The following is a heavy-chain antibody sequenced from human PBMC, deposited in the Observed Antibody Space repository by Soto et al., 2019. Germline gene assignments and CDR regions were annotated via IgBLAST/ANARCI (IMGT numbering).Heavy chain of an antibody. CDR3: ARERPDGARLDP. V-gene: IGHV4-30-4*01. CDR1: GGSISSGDYY. J-gene: IGHJ5*02. Sequence: QVQLQESGPGLVKPSQTLSLTCTVSGGSISSGDYYWSWIRQPPGKGLEWIGYIYHSGSTYYNPSRKSRVTISVDTSKNHFSLKLSSVTAADTAVYYCARERPDGARLDPWGQGTLVTVSS. D-gene: IGHD6-6*01. CDR2: IYHSGST.